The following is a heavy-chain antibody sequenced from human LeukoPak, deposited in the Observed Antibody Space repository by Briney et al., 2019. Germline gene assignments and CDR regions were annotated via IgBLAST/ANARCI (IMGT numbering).Heavy chain of an antibody. CDR1: GVSISNDH. CDR3: ARGLSYSGHWVFDY. Sequence: PSETLSLTGTVSGVSISNDHWSALRQSAGPGVDWIGRVYSIGGTKYNPSPNSRVTMSVDASKNHFSLKVSSVTAADTAVYFCARGLSYSGHWVFDYWGQGILVTVSS. J-gene: IGHJ4*02. D-gene: IGHD5-12*01. CDR2: VYSIGGT. V-gene: IGHV4-4*07.